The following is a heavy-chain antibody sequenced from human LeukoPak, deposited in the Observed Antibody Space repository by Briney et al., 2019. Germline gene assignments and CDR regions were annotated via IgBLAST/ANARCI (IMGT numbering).Heavy chain of an antibody. Sequence: GESLKISCKGSGYSFTSYWIGWVRQMPGKGLEWMGIIYPGDSDTRYSPSFQGQVTISADKSISTAYLQWSSLKASDTAMYYCAGIDSSSSVYYYYYMDVWGKGTTVTVSS. CDR2: IYPGDSDT. CDR3: AGIDSSSSVYYYYYMDV. J-gene: IGHJ6*03. D-gene: IGHD6-6*01. CDR1: GYSFTSYW. V-gene: IGHV5-51*01.